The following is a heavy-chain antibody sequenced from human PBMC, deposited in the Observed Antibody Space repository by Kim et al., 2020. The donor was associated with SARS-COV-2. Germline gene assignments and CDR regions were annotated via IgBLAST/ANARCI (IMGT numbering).Heavy chain of an antibody. CDR3: ARGPNYIPFDY. D-gene: IGHD1-7*01. J-gene: IGHJ4*02. V-gene: IGHV3-48*03. CDR1: GFTFSSYE. CDR2: IIGSGTTI. Sequence: GGSLRLSCAASGFTFSSYEMNWVRQAPGKGLEWVSYIIGSGTTIYYADSVRGRFTISRDNDKNPLYLQMNSLRAEDTAVYYCARGPNYIPFDYWGQWT.